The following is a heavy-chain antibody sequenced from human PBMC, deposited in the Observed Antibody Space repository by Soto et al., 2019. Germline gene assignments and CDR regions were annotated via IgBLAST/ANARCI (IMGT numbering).Heavy chain of an antibody. CDR3: ARTAEYSSSLLYYYYYMDV. J-gene: IGHJ6*03. D-gene: IGHD6-13*01. CDR1: GYTFTSYD. Sequence: ASVKVSCKASGYTFTSYDINWVRQATGQGLEWMGWMNPNSGNTGYAQKFQGRVTMTRNTSISTAYMELSSLRSEDTAVYYCARTAEYSSSLLYYYYYMDVWGKGTTVTVSS. CDR2: MNPNSGNT. V-gene: IGHV1-8*01.